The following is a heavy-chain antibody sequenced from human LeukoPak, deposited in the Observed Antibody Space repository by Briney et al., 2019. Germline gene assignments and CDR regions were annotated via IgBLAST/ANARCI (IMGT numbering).Heavy chain of an antibody. CDR2: IYYSGST. CDR3: ARGDNIVDAFDI. Sequence: SETLSLTCTVSGGSISSYYWSWIRQPPGKGLEWIGYIYYSGSTNYNPSLKSRVTISVDTSKNQFSLKLSSVTAADTAVYYCARGDNIVDAFDIWGQGTMVTVSS. V-gene: IGHV4-59*01. D-gene: IGHD2/OR15-2a*01. J-gene: IGHJ3*02. CDR1: GGSISSYY.